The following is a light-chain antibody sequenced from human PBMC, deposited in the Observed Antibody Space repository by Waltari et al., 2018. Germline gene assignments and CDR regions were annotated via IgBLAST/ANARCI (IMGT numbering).Light chain of an antibody. CDR2: VNSDGSH. Sequence: LVLTQSPSASASLAASLKPPCTPRSRYRRNAIAWLQQQPGKGPRYLMKVNSDGSHRKGDDIPDRFSASNSGTEYYLTISSLQSEDEADYYCQTGGHGTWVFGGGTKLTVL. J-gene: IGLJ3*02. CDR3: QTGGHGTWV. CDR1: SRYRRNA. V-gene: IGLV4-69*01.